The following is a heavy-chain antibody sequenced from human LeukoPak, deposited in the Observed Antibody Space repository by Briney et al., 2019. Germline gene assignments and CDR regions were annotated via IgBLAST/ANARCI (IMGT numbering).Heavy chain of an antibody. CDR2: INPNSGGT. J-gene: IGHJ4*02. Sequence: ASVKVSCKASGYTFTGYYMHWVRQAPGQGLEWMGWINPNSGGTNYAQKFQGRVTMTRDTSISTAYMELSRLRSDDTAVYYCARVRYYSSTSCYIGYFDYWGQGTLVTVSS. V-gene: IGHV1-2*02. D-gene: IGHD2-2*02. CDR3: ARVRYYSSTSCYIGYFDY. CDR1: GYTFTGYY.